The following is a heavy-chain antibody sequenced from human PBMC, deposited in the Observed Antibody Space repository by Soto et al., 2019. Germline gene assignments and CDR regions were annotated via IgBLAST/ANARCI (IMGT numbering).Heavy chain of an antibody. Sequence: QVQLVQSGAEVKKPGASVKVSCKASGYTFTSYAMHWVRQAPGQRLEWMGWINAGNGNTKYSQKFQGRVTITRDTSASTAYMELSSLRSEDTAVYYCASSHIAAAPYGMTSGAKGPRSPSP. CDR2: INAGNGNT. CDR1: GYTFTSYA. V-gene: IGHV1-3*01. D-gene: IGHD6-13*01. J-gene: IGHJ6*02. CDR3: ASSHIAAAPYGMTS.